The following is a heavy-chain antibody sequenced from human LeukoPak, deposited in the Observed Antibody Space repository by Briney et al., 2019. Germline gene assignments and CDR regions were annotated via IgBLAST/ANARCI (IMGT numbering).Heavy chain of an antibody. CDR1: GFIFNYYA. CDR3: AKGLEPGAFDI. V-gene: IGHV3-23*01. CDR2: ISGGGHST. J-gene: IGHJ3*02. D-gene: IGHD1-1*01. Sequence: GGPLRLSCAASGFIFNYYAMNWVRQAPGKGLEWVSAISGGGHSTYYADSVKGRFTISRDNSKNTLYLQMNSLRAEDTAVYFCAKGLEPGAFDIWGQGTRVTVSS.